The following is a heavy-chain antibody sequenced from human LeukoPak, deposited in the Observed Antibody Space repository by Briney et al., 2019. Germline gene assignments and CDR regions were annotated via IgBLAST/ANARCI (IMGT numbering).Heavy chain of an antibody. J-gene: IGHJ6*03. CDR1: GGSISSYY. CDR2: IYYSGST. D-gene: IGHD6-13*01. V-gene: IGHV4-59*01. CDR3: ARTQQLRYYYYYMDV. Sequence: PSETLSLTCTVSGGSISSYYWSWIRQPPGKGLEWIGYIYYSGSTNYNPSLKSRVTISVDTSKNQFPLKLSSVTAADTAVYYCARTQQLRYYYYYMDVWGKRTTVTVSS.